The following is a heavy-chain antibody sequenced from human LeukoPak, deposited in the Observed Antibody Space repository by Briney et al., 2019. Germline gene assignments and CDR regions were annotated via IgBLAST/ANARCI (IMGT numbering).Heavy chain of an antibody. V-gene: IGHV3-21*01. J-gene: IGHJ6*03. Sequence: RDSLRLSCAASGFTFSSYAMSWVRQAPGKGLEWVASIIMISSHIYYADSVKGRFTISRDNAKNSLYLQMNSLRAEDTAVYYCARTRAPSNGRVLYYMDVWGKGTTVTVSS. CDR3: ARTRAPSNGRVLYYMDV. CDR2: IIMISSHI. CDR1: GFTFSSYA. D-gene: IGHD2-2*01.